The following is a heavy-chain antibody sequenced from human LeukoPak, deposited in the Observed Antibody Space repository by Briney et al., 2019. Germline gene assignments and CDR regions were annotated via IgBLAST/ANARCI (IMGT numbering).Heavy chain of an antibody. Sequence: GGSLRLSCAASGFTFSSFAMYWVRQAPGKGLEWVSSISSTGGTTYYADSVKGRFTISRDNSKSTLYLQMNSLRAEDTAVYYCARTTHYDILTGATTGFDYWGQGTLVTVSS. V-gene: IGHV3-23*01. J-gene: IGHJ4*02. CDR2: ISSTGGTT. D-gene: IGHD3-9*01. CDR3: ARTTHYDILTGATTGFDY. CDR1: GFTFSSFA.